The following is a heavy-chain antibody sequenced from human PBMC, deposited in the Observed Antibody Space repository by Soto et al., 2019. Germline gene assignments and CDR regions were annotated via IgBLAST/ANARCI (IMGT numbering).Heavy chain of an antibody. D-gene: IGHD2-21*02. J-gene: IGHJ6*02. Sequence: GGSLRLSCAASGFTFSSYAMSWVRQAPGKGLEWVSAISGSGGNTYYADSVKGRFTIARDNSKNTLYLQMNSLRAEDTAVYYCAKALAYCGGDCYHYYYYGMDVWGQGTTVTVSS. V-gene: IGHV3-23*01. CDR1: GFTFSSYA. CDR2: ISGSGGNT. CDR3: AKALAYCGGDCYHYYYYGMDV.